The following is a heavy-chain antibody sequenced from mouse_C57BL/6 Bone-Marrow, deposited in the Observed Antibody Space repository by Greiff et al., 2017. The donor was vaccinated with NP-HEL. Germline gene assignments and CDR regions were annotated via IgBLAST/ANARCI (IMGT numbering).Heavy chain of an antibody. D-gene: IGHD2-3*01. V-gene: IGHV5-4*03. J-gene: IGHJ3*01. CDR1: GFTFSSYA. CDR2: ISDGGSYT. CDR3: ARGWLLAWFAD. Sequence: DVMLVESGGGLVKPGGSLKLSSAASGFTFSSYAMSWVRQTPEKRLEWVATISDGGSYTYYPDNVKGRFTISRDNAKNNLYLQMSHLKSEDTAMYYCARGWLLAWFADWGQGTLVTVSA.